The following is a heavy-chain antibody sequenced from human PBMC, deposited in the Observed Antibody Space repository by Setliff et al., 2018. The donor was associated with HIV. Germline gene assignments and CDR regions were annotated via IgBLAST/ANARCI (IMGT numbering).Heavy chain of an antibody. J-gene: IGHJ4*02. V-gene: IGHV1-69*04. Sequence: GASVKVSCKASGGPFSSYSITWVRQAPGQGLEWMGRIIPMFSIPNYSQRFQGRVTITADRSTNTVYMELSSLRSDDTAVYYCARGRWTNGHSGIDYWGQGTLVTVSS. CDR3: ARGRWTNGHSGIDY. CDR1: GGPFSSYS. D-gene: IGHD1-20*01. CDR2: IIPMFSIP.